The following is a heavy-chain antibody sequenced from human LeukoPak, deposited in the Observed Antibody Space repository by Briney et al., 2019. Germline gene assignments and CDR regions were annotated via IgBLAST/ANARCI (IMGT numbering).Heavy chain of an antibody. D-gene: IGHD3-10*01. CDR2: ISGSGGST. CDR3: AKVGSFGDYYYYGMDV. Sequence: PGGSPRLSCAASGFTFSSYAMSWVRQAPGKGLEWVSAISGSGGSTYYADSVKGRFTISRDNSKNTLYLQMNSLRAEDTAVYYCAKVGSFGDYYYYGMDVWGKGTTVTVSS. CDR1: GFTFSSYA. V-gene: IGHV3-23*01. J-gene: IGHJ6*04.